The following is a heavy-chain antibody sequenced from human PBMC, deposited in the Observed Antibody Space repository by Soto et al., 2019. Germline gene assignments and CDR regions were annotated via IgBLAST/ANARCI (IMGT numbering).Heavy chain of an antibody. J-gene: IGHJ4*02. CDR3: AKSVWGGYYDRTHYFEH. CDR1: GFSVSNKY. Sequence: PGGSLRLSCAASGFSVSNKYMNWVRQAPGRGLEWVSVIYSGGGTYYAESVKGRFTISRDNSKNTVYLQMSSLRTEDTALYHCAKSVWGGYYDRTHYFEHWGQGSLVTVSS. V-gene: IGHV3-53*01. CDR2: IYSGGGT. D-gene: IGHD3-22*01.